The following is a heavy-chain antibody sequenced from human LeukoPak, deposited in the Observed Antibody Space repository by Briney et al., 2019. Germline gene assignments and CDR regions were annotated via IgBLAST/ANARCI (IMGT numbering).Heavy chain of an antibody. CDR3: AKDRVTVIFWNAFDI. D-gene: IGHD2-21*02. V-gene: IGHV3-48*01. CDR1: GFTFSYYN. J-gene: IGHJ3*02. CDR2: ISSSSTPI. Sequence: GGSLRLSCAASGFTFSYYNMNWVRQTPGKGLEWVSYISSSSTPIYYADSVKGRFTISRDNSKNTLYLQMNSLRAEDTAVYYCAKDRVTVIFWNAFDIWGQGTMVTVSS.